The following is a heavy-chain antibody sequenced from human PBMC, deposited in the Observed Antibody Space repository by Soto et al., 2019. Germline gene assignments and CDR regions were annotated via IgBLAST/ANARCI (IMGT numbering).Heavy chain of an antibody. CDR2: ISYDGSNK. Sequence: GGSLRLSCAASGFTFSSYAMHWVRQAPGKGLEWVAVISYDGSNKYYADSVKGRFTISRDNSNNMLYLQMNSLRAEDTALYYCAKNLADCYDYWGQGALVIVSS. J-gene: IGHJ4*02. D-gene: IGHD2-21*01. V-gene: IGHV3-30-3*02. CDR3: AKNLADCYDY. CDR1: GFTFSSYA.